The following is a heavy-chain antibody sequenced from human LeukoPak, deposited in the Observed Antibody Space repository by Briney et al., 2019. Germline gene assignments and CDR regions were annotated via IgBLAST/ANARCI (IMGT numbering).Heavy chain of an antibody. Sequence: SETLSLTCTVSGGSISSYYWSWIRQPPGKGLEWIGYIYYGGSTNYNPSLKSRVTISVDTSKNQFSLELSSVTAADTAVYYCASYYDSSGYYPFDYWGQGTLVTVSS. V-gene: IGHV4-59*01. CDR3: ASYYDSSGYYPFDY. CDR2: IYYGGST. J-gene: IGHJ4*02. D-gene: IGHD3-22*01. CDR1: GGSISSYY.